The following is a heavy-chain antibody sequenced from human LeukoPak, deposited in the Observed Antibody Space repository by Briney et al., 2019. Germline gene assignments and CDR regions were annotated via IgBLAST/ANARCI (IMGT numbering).Heavy chain of an antibody. CDR1: GFTFSSYE. CDR3: AELGITMIGGV. J-gene: IGHJ6*04. CDR2: ISSSGSTI. D-gene: IGHD3-10*02. V-gene: IGHV3-48*03. Sequence: GGSLRLSCAASGFTFSSYEMNWVRQAPGKGREWVSYISSSGSTIYYADSVKGRFTISKDNAKNSLYLQMNSLRAEDTAVYYCAELGITMIGGVWGKGTTVTISS.